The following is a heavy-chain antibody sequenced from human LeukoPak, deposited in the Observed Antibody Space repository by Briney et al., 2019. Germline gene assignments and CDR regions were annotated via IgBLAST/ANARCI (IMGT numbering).Heavy chain of an antibody. V-gene: IGHV1-18*01. CDR3: ASSPYTAGDTHFDY. CDR1: GYTFTSYG. Sequence: GASVKVSCKASGYTFTSYGISWVRRAPGQGLEWMGWISTYNGNTNYAQKLQGRVTMTTDTSTSTAYMELRSLRSDDTAVYYCASSPYTAGDTHFDYWGQGTLVTVSS. J-gene: IGHJ4*02. D-gene: IGHD3-16*01. CDR2: ISTYNGNT.